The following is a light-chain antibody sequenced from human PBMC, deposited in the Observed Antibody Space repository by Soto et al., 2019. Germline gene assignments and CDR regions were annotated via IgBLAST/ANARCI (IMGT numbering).Light chain of an antibody. CDR3: QQANSVPYT. Sequence: DIQMTQSPSSVSASVGDRVTITCRASQDISNWLAWYQQKPGKAPKLLIHVASNLQTGVPSRFSGSGSGTEFTLTISSLQPEDFATYYCQQANSVPYTFGQGTKLDIK. J-gene: IGKJ2*01. V-gene: IGKV1-12*01. CDR1: QDISNW. CDR2: VAS.